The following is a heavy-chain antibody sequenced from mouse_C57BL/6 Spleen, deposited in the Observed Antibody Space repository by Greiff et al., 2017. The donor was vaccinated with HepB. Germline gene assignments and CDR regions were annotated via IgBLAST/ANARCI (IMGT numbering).Heavy chain of an antibody. Sequence: VQLKESGPVLVKPGASVKMSCKASGYTFTDYYMNWVKQSHGKSLEWIGVINPYNGGTSYNQKFKGKATLTVDKSSSTAYMELNSLTSEDSAVYYCAKSLSEYWYFDVWGTGTTVTVSS. CDR2: INPYNGGT. V-gene: IGHV1-19*01. J-gene: IGHJ1*03. D-gene: IGHD6-1*01. CDR3: AKSLSEYWYFDV. CDR1: GYTFTDYY.